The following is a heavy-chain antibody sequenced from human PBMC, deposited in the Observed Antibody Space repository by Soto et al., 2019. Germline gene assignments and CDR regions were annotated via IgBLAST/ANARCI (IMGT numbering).Heavy chain of an antibody. CDR1: GGSITSGGYS. J-gene: IGHJ6*02. CDR2: TYQSGSA. V-gene: IGHV4-30-2*06. Sequence: QLQLQESGSGLVKPSQTLSLICTVSGGSITSGGYSWTWIRQSPGKGLEWIGYTYQSGSAYYNPSLKSRVTISVDRSKNQFSLNLTSVTAADTAVYYCARDYYGMDVWGQGTTVTVSS. CDR3: ARDYYGMDV.